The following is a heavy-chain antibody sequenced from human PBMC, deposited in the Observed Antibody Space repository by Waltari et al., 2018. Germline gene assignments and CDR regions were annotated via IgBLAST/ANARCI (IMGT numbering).Heavy chain of an antibody. CDR3: ARAGYYRFDY. J-gene: IGHJ4*02. CDR2: INSDGSTT. CDR1: GFTFSNSW. V-gene: IGHV3-74*01. D-gene: IGHD3-22*01. Sequence: EVQLVESGGGLVQPGGSLRLSCEGSGFTFSNSWEHWVRQAPGKGLEWLSRINSDGSTTNYADSVKGRFTISRDNAKNTLYLEMNSLRAEDTAVYYCARAGYYRFDYWGQGTLVTVSS.